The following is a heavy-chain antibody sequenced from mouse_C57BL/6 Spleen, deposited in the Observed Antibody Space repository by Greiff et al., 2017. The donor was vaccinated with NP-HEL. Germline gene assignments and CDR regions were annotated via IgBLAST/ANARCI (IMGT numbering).Heavy chain of an antibody. CDR1: GYTFTSYT. CDR2: INPSSGYT. V-gene: IGHV1-4*01. Sequence: QVQLQQSGAELARPGASVKMSCKASGYTFTSYTLHWVKQRPGQGLEWIGYINPSSGYTKYNQKFKDKATLTADKSSSTAYMQLSSLTSGDSAVYYCARDYGSSPDYWGQGTTLTVSS. J-gene: IGHJ2*01. CDR3: ARDYGSSPDY. D-gene: IGHD1-1*01.